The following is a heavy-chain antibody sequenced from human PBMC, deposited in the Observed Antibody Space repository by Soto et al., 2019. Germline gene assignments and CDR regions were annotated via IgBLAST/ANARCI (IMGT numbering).Heavy chain of an antibody. CDR2: ISSSSSYI. D-gene: IGHD3-10*01. CDR1: GFTFSSYS. CDR3: ARGPMGGRYWYFDL. J-gene: IGHJ2*01. Sequence: EVQLVESGGGLVKPGGSLRLSCAASGFTFSSYSMNWVRQAPGKGLEWVSSISSSSSYIYYADSVKGRFTISRDNAKNSLYLQMNSLSAEDTAVYYCARGPMGGRYWYFDLWGRGTLVTVAS. V-gene: IGHV3-21*01.